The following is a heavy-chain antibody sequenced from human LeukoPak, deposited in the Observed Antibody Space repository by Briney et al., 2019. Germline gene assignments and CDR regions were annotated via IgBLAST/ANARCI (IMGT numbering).Heavy chain of an antibody. D-gene: IGHD3-3*01. J-gene: IGHJ4*02. CDR3: ARTRNWSGWVYFDY. Sequence: ASVNVSCKASVYTFNSYYMHWVRQAPGQGLEWMGIINLSGGSTSDAQKFQGRVTMTRDTSTSTVYMELSNLRSEDTAVYYCARTRNWSGWVYFDYWGQGTLVTVSS. V-gene: IGHV1-46*02. CDR1: VYTFNSYY. CDR2: INLSGGST.